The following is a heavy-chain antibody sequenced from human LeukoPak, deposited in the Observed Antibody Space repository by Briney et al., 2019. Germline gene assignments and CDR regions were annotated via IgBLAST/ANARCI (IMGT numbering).Heavy chain of an antibody. D-gene: IGHD5-12*01. CDR2: INPSGGST. Sequence: GASVKVSCKAFGYSLTNYYVHWGRHAPGQGLEWMGEINPSGGSTSYAQKFQGRITVTRDTYTNTVYMDLSSLRSEDTATYYCARGAPTTRIGAGRFDYWGQGSLLTVAS. CDR3: ARGAPTTRIGAGRFDY. J-gene: IGHJ4*02. CDR1: GYSLTNYY. V-gene: IGHV1-46*01.